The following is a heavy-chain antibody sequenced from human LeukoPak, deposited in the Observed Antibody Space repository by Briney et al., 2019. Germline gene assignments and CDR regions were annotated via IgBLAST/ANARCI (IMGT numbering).Heavy chain of an antibody. D-gene: IGHD5-12*01. J-gene: IGHJ4*02. V-gene: IGHV5-51*01. Sequence: GESLKISCKGSGYGFTTYWIAWVRQMTGKGLEWMGIINPGNTDTRYSPSFQVQVTISADKSISTAYLQWSSLMASDTAMYYCARQWLFDYWGQGTLVTVSS. CDR1: GYGFTTYW. CDR3: ARQWLFDY. CDR2: INPGNTDT.